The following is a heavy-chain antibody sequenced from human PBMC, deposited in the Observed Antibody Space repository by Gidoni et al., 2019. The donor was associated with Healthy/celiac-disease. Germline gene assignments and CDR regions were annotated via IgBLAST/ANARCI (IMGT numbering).Heavy chain of an antibody. V-gene: IGHV3-23*01. Sequence: APGKGLEWVSAISGSGGGTYYVDSVKGRFTNSRDKSKNTLYLQMNSLRAEDTAVYYCAKAPSIAAQDGMDVWGQGTTVTVSS. CDR2: ISGSGGGT. CDR3: AKAPSIAAQDGMDV. J-gene: IGHJ6*02. D-gene: IGHD6-6*01.